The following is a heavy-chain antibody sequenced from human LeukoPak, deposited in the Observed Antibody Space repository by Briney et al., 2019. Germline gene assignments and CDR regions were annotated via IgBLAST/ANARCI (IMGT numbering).Heavy chain of an antibody. J-gene: IGHJ4*02. V-gene: IGHV3-30*02. D-gene: IGHD2-2*01. CDR1: GFTFSGSG. Sequence: GGSLRLSCAASGFTFSGSGMHWVRQAPGKGLEWVAFIRYHGSDKYYADSVKGRFTISRDNSKNTLYLQMNSLRAEDTSVYYCARSPTSWYFDYWGQGTLVTVSS. CDR3: ARSPTSWYFDY. CDR2: IRYHGSDK.